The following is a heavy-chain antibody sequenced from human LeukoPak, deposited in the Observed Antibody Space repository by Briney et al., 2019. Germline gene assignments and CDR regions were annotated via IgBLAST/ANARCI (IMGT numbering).Heavy chain of an antibody. V-gene: IGHV3-21*01. Sequence: GGSLRLSCAASGLTFSSYSMNWVRQAPGKGLEWVSSISSSSSYIYYADSVKGRFTIPRDNAKNSLYLQMNSLRAEDTAVYYCARGHYNGYFDYWGQGTLVTVSS. J-gene: IGHJ4*02. CDR1: GLTFSSYS. CDR3: ARGHYNGYFDY. CDR2: ISSSSSYI. D-gene: IGHD1-14*01.